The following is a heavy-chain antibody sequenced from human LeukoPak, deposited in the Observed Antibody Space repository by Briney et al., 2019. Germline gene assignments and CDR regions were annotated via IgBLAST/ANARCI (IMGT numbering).Heavy chain of an antibody. V-gene: IGHV3-11*01. CDR1: GFTFSDFY. D-gene: IGHD2-15*01. CDR3: ARGYCSGGSCYWSY. CDR2: ISHTGGSI. Sequence: GGSLRLSCAASGFTFSDFYMSWIRQAPGKGLELVSYISHTGGSIYYADSVKSRFTISSNNAKNSLYLQMNSLRAEDTAMYYCARGYCSGGSCYWSYWGQGTLVIVSS. J-gene: IGHJ4*02.